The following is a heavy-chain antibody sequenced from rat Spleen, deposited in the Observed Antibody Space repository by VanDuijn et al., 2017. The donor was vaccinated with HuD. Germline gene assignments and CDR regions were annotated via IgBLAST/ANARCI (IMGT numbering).Heavy chain of an antibody. Sequence: VQLKESGPGLVQPSQTLSLTCTVSGFSLTSNGVSWVRQPPGKGLEWVATLSYDGSRTYYRDSVKGRFTVSRENAKSTLYLQMDSLRSGDTATYYCARHGYNSDFDYWGQGVMVTVSS. V-gene: IGHV5-29*01. CDR3: ARHGYNSDFDY. CDR1: GFSLTSNG. D-gene: IGHD1-9*01. CDR2: LSYDGSRT. J-gene: IGHJ2*01.